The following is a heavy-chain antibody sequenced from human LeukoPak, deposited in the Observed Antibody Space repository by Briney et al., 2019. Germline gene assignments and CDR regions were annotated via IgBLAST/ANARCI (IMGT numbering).Heavy chain of an antibody. CDR3: ARARYQLPYCYYYMDV. J-gene: IGHJ6*03. Sequence: SVKVSCKASGGTFSSYAISWVRQAPGQGLEWMGGIIPIFGTANYAQKFQGRVTITADESTSTAYMELSSLRSEDTAVYYCARARYQLPYCYYYMDVWGKGTTVTVSS. CDR2: IIPIFGTA. CDR1: GGTFSSYA. D-gene: IGHD2-2*01. V-gene: IGHV1-69*01.